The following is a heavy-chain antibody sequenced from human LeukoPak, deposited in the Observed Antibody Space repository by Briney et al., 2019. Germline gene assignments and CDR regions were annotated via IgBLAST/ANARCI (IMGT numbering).Heavy chain of an antibody. J-gene: IGHJ4*02. CDR2: IYSSGIT. CDR1: GGSISSFY. CDR3: ARGPYFDSSAYYYFDY. V-gene: IGHV4-4*07. Sequence: SETLSLTCAVPGGSISSFYWNWIRQPAGKGLEWIGRIYSSGITNYNPSFKSRVTMSVDTSKNQFSLKLSSVTAADTAVYYCARGPYFDSSAYYYFDYWGQGTQVIVSS. D-gene: IGHD3-22*01.